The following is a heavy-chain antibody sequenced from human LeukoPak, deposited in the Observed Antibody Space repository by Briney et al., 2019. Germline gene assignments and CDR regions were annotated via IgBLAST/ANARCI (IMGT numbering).Heavy chain of an antibody. CDR3: ARDIIAVSSFDY. V-gene: IGHV4-39*07. Sequence: SETLSLTCTVSGGSINSDSYYWSWIRQPPGKGVEWIGSSYYSGSSYYNPSLKSRVTISRDPSKSQVSLTLSSVTAADTAVYYCARDIIAVSSFDYWGQGTLVTVSS. J-gene: IGHJ4*02. CDR2: SYYSGSS. CDR1: GGSINSDSYY. D-gene: IGHD6-19*01.